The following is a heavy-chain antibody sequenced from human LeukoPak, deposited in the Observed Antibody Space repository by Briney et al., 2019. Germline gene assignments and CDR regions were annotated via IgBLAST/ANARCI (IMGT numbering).Heavy chain of an antibody. D-gene: IGHD1-1*01. Sequence: PGGSLRLSGTCSEFTFREYGVSWFRQARGKGLVWLGFIRSSIYSGTPKAAASVKGRFIFSRDDSKGVAYLRMNSLKTEDTAVYYCSREWGNGNDLRPDYWGQGTLVTVSS. CDR3: SREWGNGNDLRPDY. J-gene: IGHJ4*02. V-gene: IGHV3-49*03. CDR1: EFTFREYG. CDR2: IRSSIYSGTP.